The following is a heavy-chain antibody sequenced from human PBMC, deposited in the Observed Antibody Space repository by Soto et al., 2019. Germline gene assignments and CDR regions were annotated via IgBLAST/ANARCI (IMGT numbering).Heavy chain of an antibody. CDR3: ASYPSYSGYEN. Sequence: SETLSLTCTVSGGSISSSSYYWGWIRQPPGKGLEWIGSIYYSGSTYYNPSLKSRVTISVDTSKNQFSLKLSSVTAADTAVYYCASYPSYSGYENWGQGTLVTVYS. J-gene: IGHJ4*02. CDR2: IYYSGST. CDR1: GGSISSSSYY. D-gene: IGHD5-12*01. V-gene: IGHV4-39*01.